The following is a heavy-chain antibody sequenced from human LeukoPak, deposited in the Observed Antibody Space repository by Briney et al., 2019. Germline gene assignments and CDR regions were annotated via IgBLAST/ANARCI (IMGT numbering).Heavy chain of an antibody. D-gene: IGHD6-19*01. Sequence: GGSLRLSCAPSGFTFSSAWMSWVRQAPGKGLEWVGRIKSKSDGATTEYAAPVKGRFIISRDDSKNTLHLQMNSLKTEDTAVYYCGAEYSGGWYVFDSWGQGTLVTVSA. CDR3: GAEYSGGWYVFDS. V-gene: IGHV3-15*01. CDR2: IKSKSDGATT. J-gene: IGHJ4*02. CDR1: GFTFSSAW.